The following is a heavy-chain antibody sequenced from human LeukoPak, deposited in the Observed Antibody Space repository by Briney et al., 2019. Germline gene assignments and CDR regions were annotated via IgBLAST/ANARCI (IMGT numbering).Heavy chain of an antibody. V-gene: IGHV4-4*02. D-gene: IGHD2/OR15-2a*01. CDR3: AREGGPFRPLDY. J-gene: IGHJ4*02. CDR1: GGSISSTNW. CDR2: VHLDGRT. Sequence: KPSETLSLTCGVSGGSISSTNWWTWVRPPPGKGLEWIGEVHLDGRTNYNPSLQSRLTMSVDFSENHISLKLTSVTAADTAVYYCAREGGPFRPLDYSGQGTLVTDSS.